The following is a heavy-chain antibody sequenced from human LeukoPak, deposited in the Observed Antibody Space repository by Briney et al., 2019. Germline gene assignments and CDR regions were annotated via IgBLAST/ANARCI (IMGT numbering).Heavy chain of an antibody. CDR1: GASFSGYY. D-gene: IGHD3-10*01. CDR3: ARDDYRGVTNFDP. Sequence: SETLSLTCAVYGASFSGYYWSWIRQSPGKGLEWIGYISYSGSTNYNPSLKSRVAISVDTSKNQFSLQLSSVTAADTAVYYCARDDYRGVTNFDPWGQGTLVTVSS. V-gene: IGHV4-59*01. J-gene: IGHJ5*02. CDR2: ISYSGST.